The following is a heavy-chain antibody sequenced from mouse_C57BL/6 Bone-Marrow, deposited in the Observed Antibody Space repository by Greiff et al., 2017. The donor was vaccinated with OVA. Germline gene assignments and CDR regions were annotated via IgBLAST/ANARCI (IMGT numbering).Heavy chain of an antibody. V-gene: IGHV5-6*01. Sequence: EVKLMESGGDLVKPGGSLKLSCAASGFTFSSYGMSWVRQTPDKRLEWVATISSGGSYTYYPDSVKGRFTISRDNAKNTMYLQMSSLKSEDTTKYDCARHRTTMMTTYYLDYWGQGTTLTVSS. CDR1: GFTFSSYG. D-gene: IGHD2-4*01. CDR2: ISSGGSYT. CDR3: ARHRTTMMTTYYLDY. J-gene: IGHJ2*01.